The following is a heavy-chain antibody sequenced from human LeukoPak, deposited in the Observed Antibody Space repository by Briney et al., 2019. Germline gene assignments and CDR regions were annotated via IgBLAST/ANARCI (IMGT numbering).Heavy chain of an antibody. Sequence: GGSLRLSCTASGFTFSSYAMHWVRQAPGKGLEWVAVMRADGSKTYSTDSVKGRFTISRDNSKNTLYLQMNSLRAEDTAVYYCATMVRGVRLDYWGQGTLVTVSS. CDR1: GFTFSSYA. V-gene: IGHV3-30*02. J-gene: IGHJ4*02. D-gene: IGHD3-10*01. CDR2: MRADGSKT. CDR3: ATMVRGVRLDY.